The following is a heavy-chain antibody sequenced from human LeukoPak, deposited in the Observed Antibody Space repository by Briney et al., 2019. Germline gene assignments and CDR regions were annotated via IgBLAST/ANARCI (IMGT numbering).Heavy chain of an antibody. V-gene: IGHV1-2*02. CDR2: IKPNSGDT. CDR3: ARTDSVPAGDYHYWYMDV. Sequence: GASVKVSCKASGFTLIDYSHWVRHDPRQGLQWLGWIKPNSGDTDYAQRFQGRVTMARDTSISTVYMELSSLRSDDTAVYYCARTDSVPAGDYHYWYMDVWGKGTTVTVSS. CDR1: GFTLIDY. J-gene: IGHJ6*03. D-gene: IGHD2-2*01.